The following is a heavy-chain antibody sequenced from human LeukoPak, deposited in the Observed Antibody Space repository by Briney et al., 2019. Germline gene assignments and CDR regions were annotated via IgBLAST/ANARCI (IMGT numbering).Heavy chain of an antibody. CDR1: GFTFSSYA. Sequence: GGSLRLSCAASGFTFSSYAMSWVRQAPGKGLEWVSAISGSGGSTYYADSVKGRFTISRDNAENSLHLQMNSLGAEDTAVYYCARGWDYSLDYWGQGTLVTVSS. V-gene: IGHV3-23*01. D-gene: IGHD1-7*01. CDR2: ISGSGGST. J-gene: IGHJ4*02. CDR3: ARGWDYSLDY.